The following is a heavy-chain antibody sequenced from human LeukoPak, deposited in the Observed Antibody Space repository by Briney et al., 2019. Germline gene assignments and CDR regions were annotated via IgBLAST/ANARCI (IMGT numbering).Heavy chain of an antibody. J-gene: IGHJ5*02. V-gene: IGHV3-48*03. CDR3: ARVYYDSSGYHNWFDT. CDR1: GFPCSNYE. D-gene: IGHD3-22*01. Sequence: SGGSLRLSCVASGFPCSNYEMNWVRQAPGKGREWVSYISGTGPGIYYADSVKGRFTISRDSAKNSLYLQMNSLRVEDTAVYYCARVYYDSSGYHNWFDTWGQGTLVTVSS. CDR2: ISGTGPGI.